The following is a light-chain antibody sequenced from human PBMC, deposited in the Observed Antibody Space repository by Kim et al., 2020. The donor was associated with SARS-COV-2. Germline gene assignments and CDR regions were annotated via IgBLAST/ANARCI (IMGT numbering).Light chain of an antibody. Sequence: SASVGDRVTITCQASQDISNYLNWYQQKPGKAPKLLIYEASNLETGVPSRLSGSGSGTDFTFTISSLQPEDIATYYCQQYDNLPYTFGQGTKLEI. CDR1: QDISNY. V-gene: IGKV1-33*01. CDR2: EAS. CDR3: QQYDNLPYT. J-gene: IGKJ2*01.